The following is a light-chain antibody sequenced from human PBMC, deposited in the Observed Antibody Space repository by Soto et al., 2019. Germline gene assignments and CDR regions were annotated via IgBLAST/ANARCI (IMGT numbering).Light chain of an antibody. Sequence: QSALTQPASVSGSPGQSITISCTGTSRDVGNFNFVSWHQQHPGKAPKLIIYEVTKRPSGVSNRFSGSKSGNTASLTISGLQAEDEADYYCCSYAGSSTFLFGGGTKLTVL. CDR3: CSYAGSSTFL. J-gene: IGLJ2*01. CDR1: SRDVGNFNF. V-gene: IGLV2-23*02. CDR2: EVT.